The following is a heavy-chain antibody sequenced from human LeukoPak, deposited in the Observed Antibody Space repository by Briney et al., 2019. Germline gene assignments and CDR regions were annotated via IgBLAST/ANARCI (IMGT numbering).Heavy chain of an antibody. D-gene: IGHD3-10*01. CDR3: ARTMVRGVPLDY. CDR1: GGSISSGDYY. J-gene: IGHJ4*02. V-gene: IGHV4-61*02. Sequence: PSETLSPTCTVSGGSISSGDYYWSWIRQPAGKGLEWIGRIYASGSTSYNPSLNSRVTISIDTSKNQFSLKLTSVTAADTAVYYCARTMVRGVPLDYWGQGTLVTVSS. CDR2: IYASGST.